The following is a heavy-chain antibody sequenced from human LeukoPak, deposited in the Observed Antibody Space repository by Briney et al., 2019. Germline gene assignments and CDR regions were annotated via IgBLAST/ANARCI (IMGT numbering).Heavy chain of an antibody. CDR2: ISGYNGNT. CDR1: GYTFTSSG. V-gene: IGHV1-18*01. J-gene: IGHJ3*02. CDR3: ARDICSGPSCYSREPFDI. Sequence: ASVKVSCEASGYTFTSSGVSWVRQAPGQGLEWMGWISGYNGNTYYPQKFKDRVIMTIDISTSTAYMDLRSLRSDDTAVYYCARDICSGPSCYSREPFDIWGQGTMVTVSS. D-gene: IGHD2-15*01.